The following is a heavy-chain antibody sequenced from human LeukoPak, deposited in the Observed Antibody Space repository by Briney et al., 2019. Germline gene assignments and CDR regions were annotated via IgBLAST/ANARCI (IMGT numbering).Heavy chain of an antibody. CDR3: ARSGGPGTYHQLRYNWFDP. Sequence: SGGSLRLSCAASGFTFSSYAMSWVRQAPGKGLEWLSSITTISHYIYYAGAVRGRFTISRDNAKNSLYLQMNSLRGEDTAAYYCARSGGPGTYHQLRYNWFDPWGQGTLVTVSS. D-gene: IGHD3-10*01. CDR1: GFTFSSYA. V-gene: IGHV3-21*01. CDR2: ITTISHYI. J-gene: IGHJ5*02.